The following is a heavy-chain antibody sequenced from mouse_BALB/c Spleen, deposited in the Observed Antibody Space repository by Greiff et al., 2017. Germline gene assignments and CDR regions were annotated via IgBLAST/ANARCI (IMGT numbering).Heavy chain of an antibody. CDR3: ARRELGLGWFAY. CDR2: INPSTGYT. CDR1: GYTFTSYW. V-gene: IGHV1-7*01. J-gene: IGHJ3*01. D-gene: IGHD4-1*01. Sequence: QVQLQQSGAELAKPGASVKMSCKASGYTFTSYWMHWVKQRPGQGLEWIGYINPSTGYTEYNQKFKDKATLTADKSSSTAYMQLSSLTSEDSAVYYCARRELGLGWFAYWGQGTLVTVSA.